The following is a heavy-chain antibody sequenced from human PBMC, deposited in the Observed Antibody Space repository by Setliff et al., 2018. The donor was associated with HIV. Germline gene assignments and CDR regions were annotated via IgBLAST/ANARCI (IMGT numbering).Heavy chain of an antibody. J-gene: IGHJ4*02. D-gene: IGHD5-12*01. CDR3: TRVVGEGYNSVDY. Sequence: PGGSLRLSCAASGFTFSSAWMGWVRQAPAKGLEWVANISPDGGATYYVDSVKGRFTISRDNAKSSLYLQMNSLRAEDTAVYYCTRVVGEGYNSVDYWGQGTLVTVSS. V-gene: IGHV3-7*01. CDR2: ISPDGGAT. CDR1: GFTFSSAW.